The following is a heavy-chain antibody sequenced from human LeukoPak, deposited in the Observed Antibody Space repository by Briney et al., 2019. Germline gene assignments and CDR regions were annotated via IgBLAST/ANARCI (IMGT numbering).Heavy chain of an antibody. V-gene: IGHV1-8*01. CDR2: MNPNSGNT. J-gene: IGHJ4*02. Sequence: ASVKVSCKASGYTFTSYDINWVRQATGQGLEWMGWMNPNSGNTGYAQKFQGRVTMTRNTSISTAYMELSSLRSEDTAVYYCARVAYQLPPYYFDYWGQGTLVTVSP. CDR1: GYTFTSYD. CDR3: ARVAYQLPPYYFDY. D-gene: IGHD2-2*01.